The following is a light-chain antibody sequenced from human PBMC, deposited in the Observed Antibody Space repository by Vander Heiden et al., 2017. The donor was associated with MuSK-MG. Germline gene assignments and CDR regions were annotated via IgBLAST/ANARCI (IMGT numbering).Light chain of an antibody. CDR2: GAS. J-gene: IGKJ2*01. CDR3: QQYGRSPRT. V-gene: IGKV3-20*01. CDR1: QSPRGSY. Sequence: EIVLTQSPGTLSLSPGERATLSCRASQSPRGSYLAWYQQKPGQAPRLLIYGASSRATGIPDRFSGSGSGTDFTLTISRLEAEDFAVYYCQQYGRSPRTFGQGTKLEIK.